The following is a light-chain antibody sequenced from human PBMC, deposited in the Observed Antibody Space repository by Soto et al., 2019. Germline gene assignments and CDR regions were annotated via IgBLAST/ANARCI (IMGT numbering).Light chain of an antibody. J-gene: IGKJ1*01. CDR2: AAS. CDR3: QQYNVYSRT. CDR1: QSISSY. Sequence: DIQMTQSPSSLSASVGDRVTITCRASQSISSYLNWYQQKPGKAPKLLIYAASSLQSGVPSRFSGSGSGTEFTLTISSLHPDDFATYYCQQYNVYSRTFGQGTKVDI. V-gene: IGKV1-39*01.